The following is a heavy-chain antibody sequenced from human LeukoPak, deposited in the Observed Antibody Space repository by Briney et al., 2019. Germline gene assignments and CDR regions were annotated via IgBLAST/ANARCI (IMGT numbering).Heavy chain of an antibody. CDR3: ASELYYYGSGSCSDRESFDY. Sequence: KSGGSLRLSCAASGFTFSSYSMNWVRQAPGKGLEWVSSISSSSSYIYYADSVKGRFTISRDNAKNSLYLQMNSLRAEDTAVYYCASELYYYGSGSCSDRESFDYWGQGTLVTVSS. CDR1: GFTFSSYS. V-gene: IGHV3-21*01. D-gene: IGHD3-10*01. J-gene: IGHJ4*02. CDR2: ISSSSSYI.